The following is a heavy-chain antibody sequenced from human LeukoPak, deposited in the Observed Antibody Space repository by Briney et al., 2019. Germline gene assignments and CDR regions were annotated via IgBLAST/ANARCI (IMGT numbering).Heavy chain of an antibody. CDR2: IIPIFGTA. V-gene: IGHV1-69*13. D-gene: IGHD3-16*02. Sequence: GASVKVSCKASGGTFSSYAISWVRQAPGQGLEWMGGIIPIFGTANYAQRFQGRVTITADESTSTAYMELSSLRSEDTAVYYCARAYYDYVWGSYRQPEYFQHWGQGTLVTVSS. J-gene: IGHJ1*01. CDR3: ARAYYDYVWGSYRQPEYFQH. CDR1: GGTFSSYA.